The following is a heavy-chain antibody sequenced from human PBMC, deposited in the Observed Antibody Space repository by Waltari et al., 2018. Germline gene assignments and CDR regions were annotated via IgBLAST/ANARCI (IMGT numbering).Heavy chain of an antibody. J-gene: IGHJ5*02. D-gene: IGHD6-6*01. V-gene: IGHV4-38-2*01. CDR3: ARRGSSGWFDP. CDR2: IYHSGST. Sequence: QVQLQESCPGLVKPSDTLSLTCAVSCYSISSGSYLGWIRQPPGKGLEWIGSIYHSGSTYYNPALKRRVTISVDTSKNQFSLKLSSVTAADTAVYYCARRGSSGWFDPWGQGTLVTVSS. CDR1: CYSISSGSY.